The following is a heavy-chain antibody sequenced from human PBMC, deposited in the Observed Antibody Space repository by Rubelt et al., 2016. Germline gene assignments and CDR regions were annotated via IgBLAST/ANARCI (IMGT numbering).Heavy chain of an antibody. CDR3: ARVLDVVVPERAYFFDS. Sequence: SVRGRFTISRDNAKNSLSLQMNGLSAEDTAVYYCARVLDVVVPERAYFFDSWGQGTLVTVS. V-gene: IGHV3-11*06. D-gene: IGHD2-15*01. J-gene: IGHJ4*02.